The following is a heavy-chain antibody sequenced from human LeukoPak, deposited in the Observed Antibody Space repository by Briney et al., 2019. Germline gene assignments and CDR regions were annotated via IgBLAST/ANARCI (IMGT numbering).Heavy chain of an antibody. CDR3: ARDDPFSLRDY. Sequence: AGGSLRLSCAASGFTFSSYSMNWVRQAPGKGLEWVSSISSSSSYIHSADSVRGRFTISRDNAKNSLFLQMNSLRAEDTAVYYCARDDPFSLRDYWGQGTLVTVSS. J-gene: IGHJ4*02. CDR2: ISSSSSYI. D-gene: IGHD3-16*01. CDR1: GFTFSSYS. V-gene: IGHV3-21*01.